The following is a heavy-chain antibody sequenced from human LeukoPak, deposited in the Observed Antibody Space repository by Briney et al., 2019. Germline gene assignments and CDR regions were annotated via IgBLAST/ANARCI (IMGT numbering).Heavy chain of an antibody. V-gene: IGHV3-15*01. CDR3: TTDEYYGSGSYYTVQFDY. J-gene: IGHJ4*02. Sequence: GGSLRLSCVGSGFSFSNYWMGWIRQAPGKGLEWVGRIKSKTDGGTTDYAAPVKGRFTISRDDSKNTLYLQMNSPKTEDAAVYYCTTDEYYGSGSYYTVQFDYWGQGTLVTVSS. D-gene: IGHD3-10*01. CDR1: GFSFSNYW. CDR2: IKSKTDGGTT.